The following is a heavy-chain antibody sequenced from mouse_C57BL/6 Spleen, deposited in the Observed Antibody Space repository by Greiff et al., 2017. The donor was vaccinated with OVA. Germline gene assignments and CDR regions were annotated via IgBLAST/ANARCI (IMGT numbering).Heavy chain of an antibody. J-gene: IGHJ1*03. CDR3: ARQAGYFDG. CDR1: GFTFSDYY. V-gene: IGHV5-12*01. Sequence: EVKLVESGGGLVQPGGSLKLSCAASGFTFSDYYMYWVRQTPEKRLEWVAYISNGGGSTYYPDTVKGRCPIFRDNAKNTLYLQVGRLKSEDTAMYYCARQAGYFDGWGTGTTVTVSS. CDR2: ISNGGGST.